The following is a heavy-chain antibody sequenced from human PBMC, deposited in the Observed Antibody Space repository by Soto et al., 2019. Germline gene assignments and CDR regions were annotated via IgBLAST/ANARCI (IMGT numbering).Heavy chain of an antibody. J-gene: IGHJ3*02. D-gene: IGHD3-22*01. Sequence: ASAKVSCKASGYTFTSYDINWVRQATGQGLEWMGWMNPNSGNTGCAQKFQGRVTMTRNTSISTAYMELSSLRSEDTAVYYCARVPSDPYDSSGHDAFDIWGQGTMVTVSS. CDR2: MNPNSGNT. CDR3: ARVPSDPYDSSGHDAFDI. CDR1: GYTFTSYD. V-gene: IGHV1-8*01.